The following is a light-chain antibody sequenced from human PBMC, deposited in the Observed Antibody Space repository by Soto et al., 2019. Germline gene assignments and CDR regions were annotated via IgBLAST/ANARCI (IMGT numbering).Light chain of an antibody. CDR3: MQALPTPPYT. CDR2: LGS. Sequence: DIVMTQSPLSLPVTPGEPASISCRSSQSLLHSNGYNYLDWYLQKPGQSPQLLIYLGSNRASGVPDRISGSGSGTDFTLKISRVEAEDVGVYYCMQALPTPPYTFGQGTKLEIK. V-gene: IGKV2-28*01. CDR1: QSLLHSNGYNY. J-gene: IGKJ2*01.